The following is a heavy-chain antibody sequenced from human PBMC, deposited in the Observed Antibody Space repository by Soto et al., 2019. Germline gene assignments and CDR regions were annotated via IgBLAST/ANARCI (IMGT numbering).Heavy chain of an antibody. V-gene: IGHV3-30-3*01. D-gene: IGHD6-13*01. CDR2: ISFDGSNK. CDR1: GFTFSSYA. Sequence: PGGSLRLSCAASGFTFSSYAIHWVRQAPAKGLEWVAVISFDGSNKYYADSVKGRFTISRDNAKNSLYLQMNRLRAEDTAVYYCAREGPGSSSWYVDSWGQGTLVTVSS. CDR3: AREGPGSSSWYVDS. J-gene: IGHJ4*02.